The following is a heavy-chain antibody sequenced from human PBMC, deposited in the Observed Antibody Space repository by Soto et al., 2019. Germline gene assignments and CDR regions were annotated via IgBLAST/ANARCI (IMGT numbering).Heavy chain of an antibody. CDR3: ETVGGWPPQFFDY. D-gene: IGHD6-19*01. CDR2: IKQDGSEK. Sequence: GGSLRLSCAASGFTFSSYWMSWVRQAPGKGLEWVANIKQDGSEKYYVDSVKGRFTISRDNAKNSLYLQMNSLRAEDTAVYYCETVGGWPPQFFDYWGVGTLVTVSS. V-gene: IGHV3-7*03. J-gene: IGHJ4*02. CDR1: GFTFSSYW.